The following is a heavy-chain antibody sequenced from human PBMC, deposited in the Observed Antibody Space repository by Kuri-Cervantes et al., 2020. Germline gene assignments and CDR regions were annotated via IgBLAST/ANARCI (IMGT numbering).Heavy chain of an antibody. J-gene: IGHJ6*02. V-gene: IGHV3-21*01. D-gene: IGHD6-19*01. Sequence: GESLKISCAASGFTFSSYSMNWVRQAPGKGLEWVSSISSSSSYIYYADSVKGRLTISRDNGKNSLYLQMNSLRVEDTAVYYCAKDRGVGMAGTVSYYYYGMDVWGQGTAVTVSS. CDR2: ISSSSSYI. CDR3: AKDRGVGMAGTVSYYYYGMDV. CDR1: GFTFSSYS.